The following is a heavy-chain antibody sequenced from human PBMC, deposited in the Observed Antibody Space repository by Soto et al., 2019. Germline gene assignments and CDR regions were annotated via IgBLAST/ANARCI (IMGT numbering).Heavy chain of an antibody. D-gene: IGHD3-3*01. CDR2: ISNDGRNK. CDR1: GFTFSSYA. Sequence: QVQLVDSGGGVVQPGRSLRLSCAASGFTFSSYAMHWVRQAPGKGLEWVIVISNDGRNKYYGDSVRGRFSISRENSNNTLYLEMNTLRAENTALFYCARDPTNYNFWSGYYDYWGQGTLVTVSS. V-gene: IGHV3-30-3*01. CDR3: ARDPTNYNFWSGYYDY. J-gene: IGHJ4*02.